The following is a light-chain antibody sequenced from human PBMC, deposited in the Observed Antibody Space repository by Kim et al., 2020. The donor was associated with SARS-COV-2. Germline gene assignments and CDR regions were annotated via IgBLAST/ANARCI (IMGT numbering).Light chain of an antibody. Sequence: GQRVTISCSGDNSNVGSNYVYWYQQVPGTAPKLLLYRNNERPSGVPDRFAGSKSGTSASLAISGLRSEDEADYYCSAWDDRRNGVLFGGGTQLTV. CDR2: RNN. CDR1: NSNVGSNY. V-gene: IGLV1-47*01. CDR3: SAWDDRRNGVL. J-gene: IGLJ7*01.